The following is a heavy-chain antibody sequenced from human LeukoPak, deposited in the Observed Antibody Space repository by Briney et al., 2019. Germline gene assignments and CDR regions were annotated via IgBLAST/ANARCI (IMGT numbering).Heavy chain of an antibody. V-gene: IGHV3-23*01. J-gene: IGHJ4*02. CDR1: GFTLSSYA. CDR3: TGLYGGSYAY. D-gene: IGHD1-26*01. CDR2: ISDSGSST. Sequence: GGSLRLSCTASGFTLSSYAMAWVGQAPGKGLDWVSTISDSGSSTFYADSVKGRFTISRDNSRNIVFLQINSLRAEDTAMYYCTGLYGGSYAYWGQGTLVTVSS.